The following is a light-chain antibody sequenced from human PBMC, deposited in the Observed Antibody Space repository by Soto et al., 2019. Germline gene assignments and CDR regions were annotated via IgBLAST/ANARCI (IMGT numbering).Light chain of an antibody. CDR3: QTWGTGPLV. CDR2: LNSDGSH. J-gene: IGLJ2*01. V-gene: IGLV4-69*01. Sequence: QSVLTQSPSASASLGASVKLTCTLSSGHTTYAIAWHQQQPEKGPRYLMNLNSDGSHSKGDGIPDRFSGSSYGAERYLTISSLQSEDEADYYCQTWGTGPLVFGGGTKLTVL. CDR1: SGHTTYA.